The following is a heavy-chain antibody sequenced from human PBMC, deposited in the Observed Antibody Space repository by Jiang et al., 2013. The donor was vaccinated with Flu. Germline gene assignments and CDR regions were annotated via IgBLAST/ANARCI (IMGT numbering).Heavy chain of an antibody. J-gene: IGHJ4*02. D-gene: IGHD5-18*01. V-gene: IGHV2-5*02. CDR3: AHSLPPYTAMGSFDY. Sequence: EWLAHIYWDDDKRYNPSLKNRLTITKDISKKQVVLTMTNMDPGDTATYFCAHSLPPYTAMGSFDYWGQGTLVTVSA. CDR2: IYWDDDK.